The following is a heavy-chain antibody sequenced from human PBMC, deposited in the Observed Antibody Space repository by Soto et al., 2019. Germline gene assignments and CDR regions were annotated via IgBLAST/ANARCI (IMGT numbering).Heavy chain of an antibody. CDR2: IIPIFGTA. CDR3: ARDGGRHSGGIDY. V-gene: IGHV1-69*01. Sequence: VQLVQSGAEVKKPGSSVKVSCKASGGTFSSYSINWVRQAPGQGLEWMGEIIPIFGTANYAQKFQGRVTVTADESTSTAYMELSSLRSEDTAVYYCARDGGRHSGGIDYWGQGTLVTVSS. CDR1: GGTFSSYS. D-gene: IGHD1-26*01. J-gene: IGHJ4*02.